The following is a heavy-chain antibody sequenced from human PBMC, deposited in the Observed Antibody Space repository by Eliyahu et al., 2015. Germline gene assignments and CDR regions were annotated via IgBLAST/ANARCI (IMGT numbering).Heavy chain of an antibody. Sequence: EVQLVQSGAEVKKPGDSLKISCKGSGYTFASYWIGWGRPMPREGLEWMGGIYPGDSDTRYSPSFQGQVSISADKSISTAYLQWSSLKASDTAMYYCARGHDLWGQGTLVTVSS. CDR1: GYTFASYW. J-gene: IGHJ4*02. CDR2: IYPGDSDT. V-gene: IGHV5-51*01. CDR3: ARGHDL. D-gene: IGHD1-1*01.